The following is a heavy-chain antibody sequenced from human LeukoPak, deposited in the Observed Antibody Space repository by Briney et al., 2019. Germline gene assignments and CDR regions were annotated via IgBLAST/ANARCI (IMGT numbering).Heavy chain of an antibody. V-gene: IGHV1-2*02. CDR2: INPNSGGT. D-gene: IGHD5-18*01. J-gene: IGHJ4*02. CDR1: GYTFTGYY. CDR3: ARAYVDTAMVTLY. Sequence: ASVKVSCKASGYTFTGYYMHWVRQAPGQGLEWMGWINPNSGGTNYAQKFQGRVTMTRDTSISTAYMELSRLRSDDTAVYYCARAYVDTAMVTLYWGQGTLVTVSS.